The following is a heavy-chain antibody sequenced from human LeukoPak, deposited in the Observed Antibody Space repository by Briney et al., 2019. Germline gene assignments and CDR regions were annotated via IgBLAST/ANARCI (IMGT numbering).Heavy chain of an antibody. CDR2: ISSRSTYI. J-gene: IGHJ6*04. CDR3: AKATRAVMAMMDV. D-gene: IGHD3-16*01. Sequence: GGSLRLSCAASGVTFSSYSMNGVRQAPGKGLEWVSSISSRSTYIYHADSVKGRFTISRDNAKNTLFLQMNSLRAEDTAVYFCAKATRAVMAMMDVWGKGTTVTVSS. V-gene: IGHV3-21*01. CDR1: GVTFSSYS.